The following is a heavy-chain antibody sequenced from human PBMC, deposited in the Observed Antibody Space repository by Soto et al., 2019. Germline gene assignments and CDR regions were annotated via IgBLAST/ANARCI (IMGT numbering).Heavy chain of an antibody. CDR1: GGSISSYY. Sequence: SQTLSLTCTVSGGSISSYYWSWIRQPPGKGLEWIGYIYYNGSTNYNPSLKSRVTISVDTSKNQFSLKLSSVTAADTAVYYCARLNSGYDLLYYYYYMDVWGKGTTVTVSS. CDR3: ARLNSGYDLLYYYYYMDV. CDR2: IYYNGST. D-gene: IGHD5-12*01. J-gene: IGHJ6*03. V-gene: IGHV4-59*08.